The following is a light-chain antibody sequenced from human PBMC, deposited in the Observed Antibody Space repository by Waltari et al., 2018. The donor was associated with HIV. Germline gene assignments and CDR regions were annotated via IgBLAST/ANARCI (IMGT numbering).Light chain of an antibody. CDR2: QVS. CDR3: MQGTYWPLT. CDR1: QSLVSSFSDENTY. V-gene: IGKV2-30*01. Sequence: AVLTQSLLPLPVTRGHPASIPCRSRQSLVSSFSDENTYLNCFHLRPGQSPTPLIYQVSKRDSGVPDRISATGSGTDFTLRISRVEAEDVGVYYCMQGTYWPLTFGQGTKVEIK. J-gene: IGKJ1*01.